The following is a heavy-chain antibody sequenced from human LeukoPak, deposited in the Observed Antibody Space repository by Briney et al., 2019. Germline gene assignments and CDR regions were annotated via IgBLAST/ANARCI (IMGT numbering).Heavy chain of an antibody. D-gene: IGHD3-3*01. CDR1: GFTFSSYW. J-gene: IGHJ3*02. Sequence: SGRSLRLSCAASGFTFSSYWMHWVRQAPGKGLVWVSSSNTDGSSTSYADSVKGRFTISRDNAKNTLYLQMNSLRVEDTAVYYCARDRAILDVFDIWGQGTMVTVSS. V-gene: IGHV3-74*01. CDR3: ARDRAILDVFDI. CDR2: SNTDGSST.